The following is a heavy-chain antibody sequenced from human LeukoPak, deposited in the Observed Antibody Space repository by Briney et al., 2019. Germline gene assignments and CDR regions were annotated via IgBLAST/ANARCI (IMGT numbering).Heavy chain of an antibody. V-gene: IGHV1-2*02. CDR3: ASPPYYYDSSGYFDL. CDR1: GYTFTGYY. D-gene: IGHD3-22*01. CDR2: INPNSGGT. Sequence: ASVKVSCKASGYTFTGYYMHWVRQAPGQGLEWMGWINPNSGGTNYAQKFQGRVTMTRDTSISTAYMELSRLRSDDTAVYYCASPPYYYDSSGYFDLWGRGTLVTVSP. J-gene: IGHJ2*01.